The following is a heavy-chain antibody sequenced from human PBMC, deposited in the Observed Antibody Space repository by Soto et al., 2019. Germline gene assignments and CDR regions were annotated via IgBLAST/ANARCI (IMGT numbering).Heavy chain of an antibody. D-gene: IGHD2-15*01. CDR1: GYTFTSYG. Sequence: ASVKVSCKASGYTFTSYGISWVRQAPGEGLEWVGWISGYDGNTDYAHKFRGRVTMTTGTSTNTAYMDLSSLRSEDTAVYYCARDLGGWPDYWGQGTLVTVS. CDR2: ISGYDGNT. CDR3: ARDLGGWPDY. V-gene: IGHV1-18*01. J-gene: IGHJ4*02.